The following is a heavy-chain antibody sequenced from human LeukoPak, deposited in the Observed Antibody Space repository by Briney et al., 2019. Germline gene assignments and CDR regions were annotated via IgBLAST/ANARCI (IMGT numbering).Heavy chain of an antibody. D-gene: IGHD5-24*01. CDR2: IYSSGST. Sequence: SQTLSLTCTVSGGSINSYYWSWIRQPPGKGLEWIGYIYSSGSTNYNPSLKSRVTISVDTSKNQFSLKLTSVTAADTAVYYCARCPIGYRPYDYWGQGTLVTVSS. J-gene: IGHJ4*02. V-gene: IGHV4-4*08. CDR1: GGSINSYY. CDR3: ARCPIGYRPYDY.